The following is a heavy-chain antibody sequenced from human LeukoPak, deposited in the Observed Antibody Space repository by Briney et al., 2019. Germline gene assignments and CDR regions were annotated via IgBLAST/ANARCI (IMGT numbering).Heavy chain of an antibody. CDR1: GGSISSYY. D-gene: IGHD1-1*01. CDR2: IYYSGST. Sequence: PSGTLSLTCTVSGGSISSYYWSWIRQPPGKGLEWIGYIYYSGSTNYNPSLKSRVTISVDTSKNQFSLKLSSVTAADTAVYYCARGGRSPVDYWGQGTLVTVSS. V-gene: IGHV4-59*01. J-gene: IGHJ4*02. CDR3: ARGGRSPVDY.